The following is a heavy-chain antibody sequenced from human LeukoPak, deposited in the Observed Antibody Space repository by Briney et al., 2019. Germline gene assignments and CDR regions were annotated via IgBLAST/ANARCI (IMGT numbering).Heavy chain of an antibody. Sequence: GGSLRLSCAASGFTFDDYAMHWVRQAPGKGLEWGSLISWDGGSTYYADSVKGRFTISRDNSKNSLYLQMNSLRAEDTALYYCAKATGFGELLPYYFDYWGQGTLVTVSS. CDR3: AKATGFGELLPYYFDY. D-gene: IGHD3-10*01. J-gene: IGHJ4*02. CDR2: ISWDGGST. V-gene: IGHV3-43D*03. CDR1: GFTFDDYA.